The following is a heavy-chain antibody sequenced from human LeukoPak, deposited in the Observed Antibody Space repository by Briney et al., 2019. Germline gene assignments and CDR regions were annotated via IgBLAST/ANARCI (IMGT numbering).Heavy chain of an antibody. J-gene: IGHJ3*02. D-gene: IGHD6-13*01. V-gene: IGHV3-23*01. CDR3: ARPGIAAAGKGAFDI. CDR2: ISGSGGST. Sequence: GGSLRLSCAASGFTFRTYAMHWVRQAPGKGLEWVSAISGSGGSTYYADSVKGRFTISRDNSKNTLYLQMNSLRAEDTAVYYCARPGIAAAGKGAFDIWGQGTMVTVSS. CDR1: GFTFRTYA.